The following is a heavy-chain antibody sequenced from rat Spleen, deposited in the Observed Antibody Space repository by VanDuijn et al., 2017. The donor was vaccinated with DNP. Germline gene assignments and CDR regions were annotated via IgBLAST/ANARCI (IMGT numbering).Heavy chain of an antibody. D-gene: IGHD4-1*01. Sequence: EVQLVETGGGLVQPGRSLRLSCVGSGFTFSGYWMFWIRQAPGKGLEWIASIANGGGGTYYPHSVRGRFTISRDDAKNTLYLQMNSLRSEDTATYYCARDRSIRVPYVMDVWGQGTSVTVSS. CDR2: IANGGGGT. J-gene: IGHJ4*01. V-gene: IGHV5-58*01. CDR3: ARDRSIRVPYVMDV. CDR1: GFTFSGYW.